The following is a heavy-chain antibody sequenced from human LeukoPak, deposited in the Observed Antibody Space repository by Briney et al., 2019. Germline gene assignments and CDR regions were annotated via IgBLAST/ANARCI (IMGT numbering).Heavy chain of an antibody. J-gene: IGHJ4*02. Sequence: GRSLTHSCAASGLTFSSYGMQWVRQAPGKGLEWVAVIWYEGSNKYYADSVTGRLTISRDNSKNTLYLQMNSRRAEDTAVYYCASTGDSSSSQGLFDYWGQGTLVTVSS. CDR1: GLTFSSYG. CDR3: ASTGDSSSSQGLFDY. CDR2: IWYEGSNK. V-gene: IGHV3-33*01. D-gene: IGHD6-6*01.